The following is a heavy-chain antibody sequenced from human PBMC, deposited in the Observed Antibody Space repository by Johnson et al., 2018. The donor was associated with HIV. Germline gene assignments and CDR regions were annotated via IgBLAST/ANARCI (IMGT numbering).Heavy chain of an antibody. V-gene: IGHV3-33*01. CDR3: ARDVFVGGGGGDCYSTH. Sequence: LVESGGGVVQPGRSLRLSCTASGFSFSSYGMHWVRQAPGKGLEWVAFRRYVGTYKYYADSVTGRFNITRDNSKNTLYVQMNSLRVEDTALYYCARDVFVGGGGGDCYSTHWGQGTMVTVSS. D-gene: IGHD2-21*02. J-gene: IGHJ3*01. CDR1: GFSFSSYG. CDR2: RRYVGTYK.